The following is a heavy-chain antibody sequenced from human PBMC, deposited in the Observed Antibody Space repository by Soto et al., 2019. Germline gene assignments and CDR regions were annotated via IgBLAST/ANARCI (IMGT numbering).Heavy chain of an antibody. D-gene: IGHD2-15*01. J-gene: IGHJ6*02. CDR3: AREEGYCSGGSAIDCYYYYGMDV. CDR1: GDSFTSYG. V-gene: IGHV1-18*01. Sequence: ASVKVSCKASGDSFTSYGISWVRQAPRQGLEWMGWISPCNGNTNYAQKLQGRVTMTRDTSTSTVYMELRSLRSEDTAVYYCAREEGYCSGGSAIDCYYYYGMDVWGQGTTVTVSS. CDR2: ISPCNGNT.